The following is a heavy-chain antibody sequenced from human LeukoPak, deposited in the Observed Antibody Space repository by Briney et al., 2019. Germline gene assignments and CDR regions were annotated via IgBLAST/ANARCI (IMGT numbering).Heavy chain of an antibody. CDR2: IYSGGST. J-gene: IGHJ4*02. Sequence: GGSLRPSCAASGFTVSSNYMSWVRQAPGKGLEWVSVIYSGGSTYYADSVKGRFTISRDNSKNTLYLQMNSLRAEDTAVYYCARDKEQLVSDYWGQGTLVTVSS. CDR1: GFTVSSNY. V-gene: IGHV3-66*01. CDR3: ARDKEQLVSDY. D-gene: IGHD6-13*01.